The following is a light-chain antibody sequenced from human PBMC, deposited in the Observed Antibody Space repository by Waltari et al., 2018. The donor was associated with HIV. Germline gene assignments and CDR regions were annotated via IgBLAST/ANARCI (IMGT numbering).Light chain of an antibody. J-gene: IGLJ2*01. CDR2: DVS. CDR1: SSDVGGYNY. V-gene: IGLV2-11*01. Sequence: QSALTQPLSVSGSPGQSVTISCTGTSSDVGGYNYVSWYQQHPGKAPKLMIYDVSKRPSGVPDRFSGSKSGNTASLTISGLQAEDEADYYCCSYAGSYPVVFGGGTKLTVL. CDR3: CSYAGSYPVV.